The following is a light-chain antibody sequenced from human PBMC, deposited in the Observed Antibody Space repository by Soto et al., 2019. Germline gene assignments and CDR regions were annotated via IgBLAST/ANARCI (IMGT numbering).Light chain of an antibody. CDR1: QSVSSSY. CDR2: GAS. Sequence: IVLTQSPGTLSLSAGERATLSCRASQSVSSSYLAWCQQQTRQDPRLLLYGASTRANGIPDRLSGSGSGTAFTLTTSRMEPADFAVYYCHQYGSSHPITFGGGTKVDIK. V-gene: IGKV3-20*01. J-gene: IGKJ4*01. CDR3: HQYGSSHPIT.